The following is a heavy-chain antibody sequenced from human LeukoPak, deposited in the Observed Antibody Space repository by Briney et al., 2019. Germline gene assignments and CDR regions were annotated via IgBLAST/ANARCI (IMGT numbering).Heavy chain of an antibody. CDR1: GYSISSGYY. CDR3: AKSGSYYGSTSG. D-gene: IGHD3-10*01. V-gene: IGHV4-38-2*02. Sequence: SETLSLTCTVSGYSISSGYYWGWIRQPPGKGLEWIGSIYHSGSTYYNPSLKSRVTISVDTSKNQFSLKLSSVTAADTAVYYCAKSGSYYGSTSGWGQGTLVTVSS. CDR2: IYHSGST. J-gene: IGHJ4*02.